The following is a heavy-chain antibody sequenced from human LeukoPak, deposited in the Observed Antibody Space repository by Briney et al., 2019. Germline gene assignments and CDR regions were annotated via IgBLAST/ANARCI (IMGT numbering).Heavy chain of an antibody. CDR3: ATEMATITPRIACFDY. D-gene: IGHD5-24*01. CDR1: GYTLTSYY. V-gene: IGHV1-46*01. CDR2: INPSGGST. Sequence: ASVKVSCKASGYTLTSYYMHWVRQAPGQGLEWMGIINPSGGSTSYAQKFQGRVTMTRDTSTSTVYMELSSLRSEDTAVYYCATEMATITPRIACFDYWGQGTLVTVSS. J-gene: IGHJ4*02.